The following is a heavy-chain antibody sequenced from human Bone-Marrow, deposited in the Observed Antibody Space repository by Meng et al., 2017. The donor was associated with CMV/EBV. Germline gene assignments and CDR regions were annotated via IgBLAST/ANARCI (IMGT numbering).Heavy chain of an antibody. Sequence: ASVKVSCKASGYTFTSYDINWVRQATGQGLEWMGWMNPNSGNTGYAQKFQGRVTMTRNTSISTAYMELSSLRSEDTAVYYCTSNIVVVPPPAPYYYYYGMDVWGQGTTVTVSS. J-gene: IGHJ6*02. CDR1: GYTFTSYD. V-gene: IGHV1-8*01. CDR2: MNPNSGNT. D-gene: IGHD2-2*01. CDR3: TSNIVVVPPPAPYYYYYGMDV.